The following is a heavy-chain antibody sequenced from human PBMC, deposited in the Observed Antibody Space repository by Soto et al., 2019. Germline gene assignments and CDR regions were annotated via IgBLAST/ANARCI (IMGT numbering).Heavy chain of an antibody. CDR3: AKDGTGILS. D-gene: IGHD7-27*01. V-gene: IGHV3-30*18. Sequence: QVQLVESGGGVVQPGRSLRLSCAASGFTFSSYGMHWVRQAPGKGLEWVAVISYDGSNKYYADSVKGRFTISRDNSKNTLYLQMNSLRAEDTAVYYCAKDGTGILSWGQGTLVTVSS. CDR1: GFTFSSYG. J-gene: IGHJ4*02. CDR2: ISYDGSNK.